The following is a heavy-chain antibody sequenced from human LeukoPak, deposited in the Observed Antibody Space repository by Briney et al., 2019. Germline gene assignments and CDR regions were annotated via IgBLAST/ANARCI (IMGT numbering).Heavy chain of an antibody. CDR2: IKRDGSEK. CDR3: ARHVRLGELSLGETDY. V-gene: IGHV3-7*03. J-gene: IGHJ4*02. CDR1: GFTFSSYW. Sequence: GGSLRLSCAASGFTFSSYWMTWVRQAPGKGLEWVANIKRDGSEKHYVDSVKGRFTISRDNAKNSMFLQMNSLRAEDTAVYYCARHVRLGELSLGETDYWGQGTLVTVSS. D-gene: IGHD3-16*02.